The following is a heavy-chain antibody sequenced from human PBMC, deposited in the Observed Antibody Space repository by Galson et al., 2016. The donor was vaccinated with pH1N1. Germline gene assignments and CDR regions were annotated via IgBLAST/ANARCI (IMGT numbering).Heavy chain of an antibody. D-gene: IGHD3/OR15-3a*01. J-gene: IGHJ3*01. CDR2: VIAIFRTT. CDR3: VRQRTGYYVGMDAFDV. CDR1: GVTFSSSS. Sequence: SVKVSCKVSGVTFSSSSISWVRQAPGQGLEWMGGVIAIFRTTSFAQRFKDRVTITTDESTTTAFMELNSLKSDATAIYSSVRQRTGYYVGMDAFDVWGQGTRVTVSS. V-gene: IGHV1-69*05.